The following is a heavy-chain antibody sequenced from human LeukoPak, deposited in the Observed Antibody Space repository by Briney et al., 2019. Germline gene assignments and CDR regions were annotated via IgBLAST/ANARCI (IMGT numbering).Heavy chain of an antibody. Sequence: ASVKVSCRAFGYGFTSYYIHWVRQAPGQGLEWMGIINPSVGGTTYARKFQGRVTMTRDTSTSTVYMELSSLRSEDTAVYYCARHGSGRYYPAEGRVDYWGQGTLVTVSS. D-gene: IGHD3-10*01. V-gene: IGHV1-46*03. J-gene: IGHJ4*02. CDR2: INPSVGGT. CDR3: ARHGSGRYYPAEGRVDY. CDR1: GYGFTSYY.